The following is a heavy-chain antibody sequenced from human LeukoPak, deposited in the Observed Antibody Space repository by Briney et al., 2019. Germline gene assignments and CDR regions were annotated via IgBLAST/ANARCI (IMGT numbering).Heavy chain of an antibody. Sequence: WETLSLTCTVSGGSISRSIYYWGWIRQPPGKGLEWIGNIYYSGSTYYNPSLKSRVTISVDSSKNQFSLKLSSVTAADTAVYSCARLPYYGGNWYYFDYWGQGTMVTVSS. V-gene: IGHV4-39*01. CDR3: ARLPYYGGNWYYFDY. CDR1: GGSISRSIYY. D-gene: IGHD4-23*01. J-gene: IGHJ4*02. CDR2: IYYSGST.